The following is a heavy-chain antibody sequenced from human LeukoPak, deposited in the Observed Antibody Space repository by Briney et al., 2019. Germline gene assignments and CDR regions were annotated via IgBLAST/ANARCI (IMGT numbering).Heavy chain of an antibody. Sequence: GGSLRLSCAASGFTFSSYAMGWVRQAPGKGLEWVSAISGSGGSTYYADSVKGRFTISRDNSKNTLYLQMNRLRAEDTAVYYFAKVVITMVRGVINRGPFDYWGQGTLVSVPS. J-gene: IGHJ4*02. V-gene: IGHV3-23*01. CDR1: GFTFSSYA. CDR2: ISGSGGST. D-gene: IGHD3-10*01. CDR3: AKVVITMVRGVINRGPFDY.